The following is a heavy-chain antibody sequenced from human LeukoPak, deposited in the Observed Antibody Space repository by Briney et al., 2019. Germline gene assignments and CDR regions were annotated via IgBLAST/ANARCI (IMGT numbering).Heavy chain of an antibody. J-gene: IGHJ4*02. CDR3: AKAKAKSGSYYFDY. D-gene: IGHD1-26*01. Sequence: PGGSLRLSCAASGLTFNNYAMNWVRQAPGKGLEWVSAISGSGDRIYYADSVKGRFTISRDNSKNTLYLQMNTMGGEDTAVYFCAKAKAKSGSYYFDYWGQGTLVTVSS. V-gene: IGHV3-23*01. CDR2: ISGSGDRI. CDR1: GLTFNNYA.